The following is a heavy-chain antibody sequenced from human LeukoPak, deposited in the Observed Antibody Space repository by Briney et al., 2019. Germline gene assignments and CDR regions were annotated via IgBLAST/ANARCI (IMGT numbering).Heavy chain of an antibody. CDR2: IYSGGST. V-gene: IGHV3-53*01. Sequence: PGGSLRLSCAASGFTVSSNYMSWVRQAPGKGLECVSVIYSGGSTYYADSVKGRFTISRDNSKNTLYLQMNSLRAEDTAVYYCAREAPYYDSSGYSYYFDYWGQGTLATVSS. CDR1: GFTVSSNY. CDR3: AREAPYYDSSGYSYYFDY. J-gene: IGHJ4*02. D-gene: IGHD3-22*01.